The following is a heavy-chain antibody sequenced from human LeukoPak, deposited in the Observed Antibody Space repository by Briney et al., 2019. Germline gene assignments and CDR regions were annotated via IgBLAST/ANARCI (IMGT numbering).Heavy chain of an antibody. CDR2: IYYSGST. V-gene: IGHV4-30-4*08. J-gene: IGHJ3*02. Sequence: SQTLSLTCTVSGGSISSGDYYWSWIRQPPGKGLEWIGYIYYSGSTYYNPSLKSRVTISVDTSKNQFSLKLSSVTAADTAVYYCATYDYGDYRGSDAFDIWGQGTMVTVSS. CDR1: GGSISSGDYY. D-gene: IGHD4-17*01. CDR3: ATYDYGDYRGSDAFDI.